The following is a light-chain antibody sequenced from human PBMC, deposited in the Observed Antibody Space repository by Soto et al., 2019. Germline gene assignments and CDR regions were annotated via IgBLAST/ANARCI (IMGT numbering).Light chain of an antibody. CDR3: QQYNDWPLT. CDR1: QSVRSRY. J-gene: IGKJ4*01. CDR2: GAS. V-gene: IGKV3D-15*01. Sequence: EFVVTQSPGTLSLSPGERATLSCRTSQSVRSRYLAWYQQKPGQAPRLLIYGASTRPTGIPARFSGSGSGTEFTLTIISLQSEDSAVYYCQQYNDWPLTFGGGTKVDIK.